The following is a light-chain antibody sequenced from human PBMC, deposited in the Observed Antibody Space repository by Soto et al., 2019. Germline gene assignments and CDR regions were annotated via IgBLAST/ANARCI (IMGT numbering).Light chain of an antibody. CDR1: QSPSRF. J-gene: IGKJ2*01. Sequence: DIQMTQSPSSLSASVGDRVTITCRASQSPSRFLNWYQQKSGKAPKLLIYAASSLETGVPSRFSGSGSGTDFTLTISRLEPEDFAVYYCQLYGRSTMYTFGQGTRLEIK. CDR2: AAS. V-gene: IGKV1-39*02. CDR3: QLYGRSTMYT.